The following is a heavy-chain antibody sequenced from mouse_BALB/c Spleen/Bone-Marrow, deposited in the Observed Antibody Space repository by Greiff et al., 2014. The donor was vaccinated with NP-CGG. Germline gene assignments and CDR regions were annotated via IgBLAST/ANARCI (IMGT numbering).Heavy chain of an antibody. D-gene: IGHD1-1*01. CDR3: ARHYYGSSYYFDY. J-gene: IGHJ2*01. CDR1: GFTFSSYA. CDR2: ISSGGSYT. Sequence: EVQGVESGGGLVKPGGSLKLSCAASGFTFSSYAMSWVRQTPEKRLEWVATISSGGSYTYYPDSVKGRFTISRDNAKNTLYLQMSSLRSEDTAMYYCARHYYGSSYYFDYWGQGITLTVSS. V-gene: IGHV5-9-3*01.